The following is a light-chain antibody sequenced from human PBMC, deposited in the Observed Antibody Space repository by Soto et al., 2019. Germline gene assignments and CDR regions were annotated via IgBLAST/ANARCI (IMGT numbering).Light chain of an antibody. V-gene: IGLV2-23*01. CDR2: EGS. CDR1: SSDVGSYNL. CDR3: CSYAGSSTWV. Sequence: QSALTQPASVSGSPGQSITISCTGTSSDVGSYNLVSWYQQYPGKAPKLMIYEGSKRPSGVSNRFSGSKSGNTASLTISGLQAEDEADYHCCSYAGSSTWVFGGGTKFTVL. J-gene: IGLJ3*02.